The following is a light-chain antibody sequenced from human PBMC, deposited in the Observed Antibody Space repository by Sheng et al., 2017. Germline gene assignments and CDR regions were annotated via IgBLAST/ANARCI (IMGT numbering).Light chain of an antibody. CDR2: KAS. CDR3: QQYNSYLRT. Sequence: DIQMTQSPSTLSASVGDRVTITCRASQSISSWLAWYQQKPGKAPKLLIYKASSLESGVPSRFSGSGSGTEFTLTISSLQPDDFATYYCQQYNSYLRTFGQGPRWKSN. V-gene: IGKV1-5*03. CDR1: QSISSW. J-gene: IGKJ1*01.